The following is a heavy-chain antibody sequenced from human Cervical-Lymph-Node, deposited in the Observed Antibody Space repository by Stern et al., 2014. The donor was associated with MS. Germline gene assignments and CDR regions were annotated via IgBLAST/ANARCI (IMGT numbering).Heavy chain of an antibody. CDR3: ARAAYSTSSYNY. CDR1: GGTFNTNV. Sequence: QVQLLQPGAEVKKPGSSVKVSCKASGGTFNTNVISWVRQAPGQGLEWMGGIIPIFGTALYAQKFQGRVTITQNESTRAVYMDLRSLRSEDTAVYSCARAAYSTSSYNYWGQGTLVIVSS. CDR2: IIPIFGTA. D-gene: IGHD6-6*01. V-gene: IGHV1-69*01. J-gene: IGHJ4*02.